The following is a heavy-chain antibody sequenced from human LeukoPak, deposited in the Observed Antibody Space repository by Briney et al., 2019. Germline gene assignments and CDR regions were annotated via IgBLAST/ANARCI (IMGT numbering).Heavy chain of an antibody. D-gene: IGHD6-19*01. CDR2: ISSTSRSI. CDR1: GFTFSSYT. CDR3: ARMRVGFGRLSGWSAFDV. Sequence: PGGSLRLSCAASGFTFSSYTMNWVRQAPGKGLEWVSSISSTSRSIYYADSVKGRFTISRDNSKNSLYLQMNSLRADDTAVYYCARMRVGFGRLSGWSAFDVWGQGTLVTVSS. V-gene: IGHV3-21*01. J-gene: IGHJ3*01.